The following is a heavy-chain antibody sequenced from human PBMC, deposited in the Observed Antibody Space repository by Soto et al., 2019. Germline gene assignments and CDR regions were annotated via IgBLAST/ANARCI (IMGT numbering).Heavy chain of an antibody. CDR3: ASTIFGVAYDAFDI. D-gene: IGHD3-3*01. Sequence: GGTLRLSCAASGFTFSSYAMIWVRQAPGKRLEKVSAISCSSSTIYYADSVKGRFTISRDNAKNSLYLQMNSLRDEYTAVYYCASTIFGVAYDAFDIWVQGTMVTVSS. J-gene: IGHJ3*02. CDR2: ISCSSSTI. CDR1: GFTFSSYA. V-gene: IGHV3-48*02.